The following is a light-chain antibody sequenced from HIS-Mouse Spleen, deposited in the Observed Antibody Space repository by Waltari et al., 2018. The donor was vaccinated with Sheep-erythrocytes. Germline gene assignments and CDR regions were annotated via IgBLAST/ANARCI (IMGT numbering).Light chain of an antibody. V-gene: IGLV1-47*01. J-gene: IGLJ3*02. Sequence: QSVLTQPPSASGTPGPRVPISCSGSSSNIGSNYVYCYQQLPGTAPKLLIDRNNQRPSGVPDRFSGSKSGTSASLAISGLRSEDEADYYCAAWDDSLSGPVFGGGTKLTVL. CDR2: RNN. CDR1: SSNIGSNY. CDR3: AAWDDSLSGPV.